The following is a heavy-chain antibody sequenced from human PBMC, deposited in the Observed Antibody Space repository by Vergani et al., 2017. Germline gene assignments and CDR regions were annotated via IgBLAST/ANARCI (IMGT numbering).Heavy chain of an antibody. CDR2: ISYDGSNK. J-gene: IGHJ4*02. CDR1: GFTFSSYG. D-gene: IGHD2-15*01. Sequence: QVQLVESGGGVVQPGRSLRLSCAASGFTFSSYGMHWVRQAPGKGLEWVAVISYDGSNKYYADSVKGRFTISRDNSKNTLYLQMNSLRAEDTAVYYCAKTGMAPVVVAATLDYWGQGTLVTVSS. V-gene: IGHV3-30*18. CDR3: AKTGMAPVVVAATLDY.